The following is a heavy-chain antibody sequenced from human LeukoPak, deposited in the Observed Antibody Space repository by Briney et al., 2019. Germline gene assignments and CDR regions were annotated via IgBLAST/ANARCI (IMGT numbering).Heavy chain of an antibody. CDR3: ARAEPMGPQSPYGMDV. J-gene: IGHJ6*02. V-gene: IGHV1-2*02. CDR1: GYRFTDYY. D-gene: IGHD1-14*01. Sequence: ASVKVSCKASGYRFTDYYIHWVRQAPGQRLEWMGWINPASGMNPNSGGKFYAQKFRDRVTMSTDTSITTIYMGLSSLRSDDTAVYYCARAEPMGPQSPYGMDVWGQGTTVTVSS. CDR2: INPASGMNPNSGGK.